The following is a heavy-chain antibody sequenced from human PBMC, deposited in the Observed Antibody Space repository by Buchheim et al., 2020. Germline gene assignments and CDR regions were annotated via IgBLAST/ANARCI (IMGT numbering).Heavy chain of an antibody. CDR3: ARSLIAAQIDY. Sequence: QMQLVESGGGVVQPGTSLRLSCEASGFTFRTYAMHWVRQAPGKGLQWVGVILYDGSNEYYADSVQGRFTISRDNSKNTLYLQMNSLRAEDTAVYYCARSLIAAQIDYWGQGTL. D-gene: IGHD6-6*01. CDR1: GFTFRTYA. V-gene: IGHV3-30-3*01. J-gene: IGHJ4*02. CDR2: ILYDGSNE.